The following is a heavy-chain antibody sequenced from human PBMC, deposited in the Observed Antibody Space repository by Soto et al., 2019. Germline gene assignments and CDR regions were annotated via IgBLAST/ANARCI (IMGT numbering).Heavy chain of an antibody. CDR1: GFTFSSYA. CDR3: ARVLYSSGWPAGHLDY. D-gene: IGHD6-19*01. V-gene: IGHV3-30-3*01. Sequence: GGSLRLSCAASGFTFSSYAMHWVRQAPGKGLEWVAVISHDGSNKYYADSVKGRFTISRDNSKNTLYLQMNSLRAEDTAVYYCARVLYSSGWPAGHLDYWGQGTLVTVSS. CDR2: ISHDGSNK. J-gene: IGHJ4*02.